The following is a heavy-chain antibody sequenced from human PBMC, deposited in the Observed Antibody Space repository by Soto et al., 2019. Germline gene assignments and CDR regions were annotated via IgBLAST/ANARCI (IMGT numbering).Heavy chain of an antibody. CDR3: ASSIVVVPAAWNWFDP. V-gene: IGHV4-31*03. J-gene: IGHJ5*02. D-gene: IGHD2-2*01. CDR1: GGSISSGGYY. CDR2: IYYSGST. Sequence: SETLSLTCTVSGGSISSGGYYWSWIRQHPGKGLEWIGYIYYSGSTYYNPSLKSRVTISVDTSKNQFSLKLSSVTAADTAVYYCASSIVVVPAAWNWFDPWGQGTLVTVSS.